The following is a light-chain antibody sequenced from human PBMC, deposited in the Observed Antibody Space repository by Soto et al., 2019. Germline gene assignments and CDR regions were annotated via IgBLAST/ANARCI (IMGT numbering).Light chain of an antibody. CDR3: QSADSSGTYVI. CDR2: KDR. J-gene: IGLJ2*01. V-gene: IGLV3-25*02. CDR1: ALPKQY. Sequence: SYELTQPPSVSVSPGQTARITCSGDALPKQYAYWYQQKPGQAPVLVIYKDRERPSGIPERISGSSSGITVTLTISGVQAEDEADYYCQSADSSGTYVIFGGGTKLTVL.